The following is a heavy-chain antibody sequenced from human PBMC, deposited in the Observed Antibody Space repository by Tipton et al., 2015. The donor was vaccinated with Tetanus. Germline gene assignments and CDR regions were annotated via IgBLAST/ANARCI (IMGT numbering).Heavy chain of an antibody. CDR2: ISNSGTS. D-gene: IGHD3-9*01. V-gene: IGHV4-39*02. Sequence: TLSLTCTVSDESISSSSYYWGWIRHHPGRGLEWIASISNSGTSYNNPSFRSRVTISVDTSKNQFSLKLSSVTAADTAVYYCARDVSVAGLRYFDVWGQGTLVTVSS. CDR1: DESISSSSYY. CDR3: ARDVSVAGLRYFDV. J-gene: IGHJ3*01.